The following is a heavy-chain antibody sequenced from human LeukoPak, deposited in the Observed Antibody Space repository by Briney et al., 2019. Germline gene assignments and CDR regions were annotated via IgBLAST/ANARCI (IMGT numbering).Heavy chain of an antibody. V-gene: IGHV4-39*07. D-gene: IGHD3-10*01. CDR3: ARVPSGLWFGESLNFDY. J-gene: IGHJ4*02. CDR1: GGSISSSSYY. Sequence: SETLSLTCTVSGGSISSSSYYWGWIRQPPGKGLEWIGSIYYSGSTYYNPSLKSRVTISVDTSKNQFSLKLSSVTAADTAVYYCARVPSGLWFGESLNFDYWGQGTLVPVSS. CDR2: IYYSGST.